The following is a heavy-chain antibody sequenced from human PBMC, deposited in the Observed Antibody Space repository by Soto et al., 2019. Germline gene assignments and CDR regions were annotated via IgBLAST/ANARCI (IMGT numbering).Heavy chain of an antibody. J-gene: IGHJ6*02. D-gene: IGHD1-1*01. CDR3: ASPTPTRETGFSSFWYYYYYYDMDV. CDR2: ISAYNGNT. Sequence: ASVKVSCKASGYTFTSYGISWVRQAPGQGLEWMGWISAYNGNTNYAQKLQGRVTMTTDTSTSTAYMELRSLRSDDTAVYYCASPTPTRETGFSSFWYYYYYYDMDVWGQGTTVTVSS. V-gene: IGHV1-18*01. CDR1: GYTFTSYG.